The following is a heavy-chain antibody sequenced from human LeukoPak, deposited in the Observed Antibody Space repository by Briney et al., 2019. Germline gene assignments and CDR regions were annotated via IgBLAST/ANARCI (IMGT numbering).Heavy chain of an antibody. Sequence: PGGSLRLSCAASGFTFSNYAMSWVRQAPGEGLEWVSAISGSGETTYNADSVKGRFTISRDNSKSTLYLQMNSLRAEDTAVYYCAKEHAAGTNPDYWGQGTLVTVSS. D-gene: IGHD6-13*01. CDR2: ISGSGETT. V-gene: IGHV3-23*01. CDR3: AKEHAAGTNPDY. CDR1: GFTFSNYA. J-gene: IGHJ4*02.